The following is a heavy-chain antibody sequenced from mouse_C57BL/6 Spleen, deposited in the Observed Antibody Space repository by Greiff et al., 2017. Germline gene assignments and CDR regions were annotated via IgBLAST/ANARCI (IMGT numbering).Heavy chain of an antibody. CDR1: GYTFTSYW. CDR3: ARGGSSYYFDY. J-gene: IGHJ2*01. CDR2: IDPSDSET. Sequence: QVQLKQSGAELVRPGSSVKLSCKASGYTFTSYWMHWVKQRPIQGLEWIGNIDPSDSETHYNQKFKDKATLTVDKSSSTAYMQLSSLTSEDSAVYYCARGGSSYYFDYWGQGTTLTVSS. V-gene: IGHV1-52*01. D-gene: IGHD1-3*01.